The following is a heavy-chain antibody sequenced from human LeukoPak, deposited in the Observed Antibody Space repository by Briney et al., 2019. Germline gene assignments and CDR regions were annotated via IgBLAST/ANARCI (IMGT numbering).Heavy chain of an antibody. V-gene: IGHV3-33*08. CDR3: AREDTALVIAY. D-gene: IGHD5-18*01. Sequence: GGSLRLSCAASGFAFSSYGMHWVRQAPGKGLEWVAIMWYDGSNKYYTDSVKGRFTISRDNSKNTLYLQMNSLRVEDTAVYYCAREDTALVIAYWGQGTLVTVSS. J-gene: IGHJ4*02. CDR2: MWYDGSNK. CDR1: GFAFSSYG.